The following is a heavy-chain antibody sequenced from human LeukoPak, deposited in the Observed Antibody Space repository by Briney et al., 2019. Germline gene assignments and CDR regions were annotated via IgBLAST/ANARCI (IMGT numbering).Heavy chain of an antibody. D-gene: IGHD5-24*01. CDR1: GYTFTGYY. J-gene: IGHJ4*02. Sequence: GASVKVSCKASGYTFTGYYLHWVRQAPGQGLEWMGWIHPNSGGTNYAQKFQGRVTMTRDTSISTAYMELSRLRSDDTAVYYCARDIDGYNYLIDYWGQGTLVTVSS. CDR3: ARDIDGYNYLIDY. CDR2: IHPNSGGT. V-gene: IGHV1-2*02.